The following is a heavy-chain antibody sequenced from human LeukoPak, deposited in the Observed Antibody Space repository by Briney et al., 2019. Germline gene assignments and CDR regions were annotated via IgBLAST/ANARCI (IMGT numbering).Heavy chain of an antibody. CDR2: ISYDGSNK. D-gene: IGHD3-22*01. V-gene: IGHV3-30*18. Sequence: GGSLRLSCAASGFTFSTSGMHWVRQAPGKGLEWVAVISYDGSNKYYADSVKGRFTISRDNSKNTLYLQMNSLRAEDTAVYYCAKAPTMIVVVTLFQHWGQGTLVTVSS. CDR3: AKAPTMIVVVTLFQH. J-gene: IGHJ1*01. CDR1: GFTFSTSG.